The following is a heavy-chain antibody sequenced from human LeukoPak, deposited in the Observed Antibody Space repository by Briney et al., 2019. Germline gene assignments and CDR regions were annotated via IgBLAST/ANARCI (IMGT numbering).Heavy chain of an antibody. CDR3: AKQSYARSLGE. D-gene: IGHD2-8*01. V-gene: IGHV3-23*01. CDR2: TNSGGTST. CDR1: GFPFSDFS. J-gene: IGHJ4*02. Sequence: GGSLRLSCATSGFPFSDFSMSWVRQAPGKGLEWISTTNSGGTSTYYAESVKGRFTISRDNSKNTLYLQMGSLRVEDTAVYYCAKQSYARSLGEGGPGTLVSVSS.